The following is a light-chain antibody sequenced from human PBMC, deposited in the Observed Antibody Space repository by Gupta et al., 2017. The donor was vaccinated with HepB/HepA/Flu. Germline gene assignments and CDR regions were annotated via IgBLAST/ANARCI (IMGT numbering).Light chain of an antibody. CDR1: QSVSSS. CDR3: QQTNSWPLIT. Sequence: PGERATLSCRASQSVSSSLAWYQQKPGQAPRLLIYDASDRATGIPARFSGSGSGTDFILTISSREPEDFAFYYCQQTNSWPLITFGQGTLLEIE. V-gene: IGKV3-11*01. CDR2: DAS. J-gene: IGKJ5*01.